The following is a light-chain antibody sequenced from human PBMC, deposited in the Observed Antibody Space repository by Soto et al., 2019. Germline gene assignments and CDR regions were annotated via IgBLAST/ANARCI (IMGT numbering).Light chain of an antibody. V-gene: IGKV2-28*01. Sequence: DIVMTQSPLSLPVTPGEPASISCRSSQSLLHSNGYNYLDWYLQKPGQSPQLLIYLGSNRASGVPDRFSGSGSGTDFTLKISRVEAEDVGGYYCKKVLQTPLTFGQGTRLEIK. CDR2: LGS. J-gene: IGKJ5*01. CDR3: KKVLQTPLT. CDR1: QSLLHSNGYNY.